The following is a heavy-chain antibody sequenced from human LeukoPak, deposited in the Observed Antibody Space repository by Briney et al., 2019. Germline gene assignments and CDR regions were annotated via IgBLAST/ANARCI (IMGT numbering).Heavy chain of an antibody. D-gene: IGHD5-12*01. CDR2: MNPNSGNT. V-gene: IGHV1-8*01. J-gene: IGHJ1*01. CDR1: GYTFTSYD. CDR3: AKGDKVAGYAEYFQH. Sequence: ASVKVSCKASGYTFTSYDISWVRQATGQGLEWMGWMNPNSGNTGYAQKFQGRVTMTRNTSISTAYMELSSLRSEDTAVYYCAKGDKVAGYAEYFQHWGQGTLVTVSS.